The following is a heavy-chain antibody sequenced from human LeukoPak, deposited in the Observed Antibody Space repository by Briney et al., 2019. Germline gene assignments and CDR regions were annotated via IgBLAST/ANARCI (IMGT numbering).Heavy chain of an antibody. J-gene: IGHJ2*01. D-gene: IGHD2-2*03. CDR1: GFTFSTYA. CDR2: VTSGGDTT. Sequence: GGSLRLSCAASGFTFSTYAIIWVRQAPGQGLEWASAVTSGGDTTRYADSVKGRFTISRDNPKNTVFLQLNSLRAEDTAVYYCAKTGYGNWYFDRWGRGTLVTVSS. V-gene: IGHV3-23*01. CDR3: AKTGYGNWYFDR.